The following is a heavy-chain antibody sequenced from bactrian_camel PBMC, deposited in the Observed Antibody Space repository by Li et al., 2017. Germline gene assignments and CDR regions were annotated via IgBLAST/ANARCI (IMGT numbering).Heavy chain of an antibody. Sequence: HVQLVESGGGSVQAGGSLRLSCVNGGDTYGTYCMGWFRQIPGKEREGVATVNNNGRPTYADSVKGRFAISKDNAKNTVYLQMNSLKSEDTALYYCAADPAEETSGEWCFIRQSYYFGQGTQVTVS. D-gene: IGHD3*01. J-gene: IGHJ4*01. CDR1: GDTYGTYC. V-gene: IGHV3S53*01. CDR3: AADPAEETSGEWCFIRQSYY. CDR2: VNNNGRP.